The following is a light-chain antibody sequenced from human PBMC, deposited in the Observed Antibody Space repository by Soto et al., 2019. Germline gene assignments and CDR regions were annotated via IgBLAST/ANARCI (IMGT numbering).Light chain of an antibody. CDR1: SSDVGGYNY. V-gene: IGLV2-8*01. J-gene: IGLJ1*01. CDR2: EVT. Sequence: QSALTQPPSASGSPGQSVTISCTGTSSDVGGYNYVSWYQQHPGKAPKLMIYEVTKRPSGVPDRFSGSKSGNTASLTVSGLQAEDEADYYCFSYAGSNNSGVFGTGTSSPS. CDR3: FSYAGSNNSGV.